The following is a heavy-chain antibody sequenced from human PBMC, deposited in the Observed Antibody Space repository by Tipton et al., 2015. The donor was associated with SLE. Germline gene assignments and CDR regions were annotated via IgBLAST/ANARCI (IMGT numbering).Heavy chain of an antibody. J-gene: IGHJ3*02. V-gene: IGHV4-59*11. CDR3: ARTLGAIAHTVYDAFDI. D-gene: IGHD1-26*01. CDR2: IQYSGTT. Sequence: TLSLTCTVSVGFITHPYWNWIRPPPGKGLEWIGYIQYSGTTHDNPSLKSRVTMSVDMSKNQFSLRLTSVTAADTAVYYCARTLGAIAHTVYDAFDIWGKGTTVTVSS. CDR1: VGFITHPY.